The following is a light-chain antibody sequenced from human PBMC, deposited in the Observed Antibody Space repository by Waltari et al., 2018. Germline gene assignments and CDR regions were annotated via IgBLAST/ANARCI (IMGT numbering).Light chain of an antibody. CDR3: ATWDANVNAQVV. Sequence: QSALTQPPSVSGTPGQTVTISCSGTRSNIGANTVNWYQQVPGTAPKLLIFSDNRRASGLPDRFSGSKSGTPASLAISGLQSDDEADYFCATWDANVNAQVVFGGGTTVTV. CDR2: SDN. J-gene: IGLJ2*01. CDR1: RSNIGANT. V-gene: IGLV1-44*01.